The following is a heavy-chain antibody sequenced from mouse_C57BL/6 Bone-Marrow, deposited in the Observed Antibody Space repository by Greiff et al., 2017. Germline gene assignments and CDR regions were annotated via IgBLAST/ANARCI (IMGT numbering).Heavy chain of an antibody. Sequence: VQLQQPGAELVRPGTSVKLSCKASGYTFTSYWMHWVKQRPGQGLEWIGVIDPSDSYTNYNQKFKGKATLTVDTSSSTAYMQLSSLTSEDSAVYYCANDGYYWYCDVWGTGTTVTVSS. D-gene: IGHD2-3*01. CDR1: GYTFTSYW. V-gene: IGHV1-59*01. CDR3: ANDGYYWYCDV. J-gene: IGHJ1*03. CDR2: IDPSDSYT.